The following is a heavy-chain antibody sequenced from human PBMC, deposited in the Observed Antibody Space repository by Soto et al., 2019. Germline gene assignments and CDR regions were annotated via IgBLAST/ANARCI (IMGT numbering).Heavy chain of an antibody. Sequence: ASVKVSCKASGYTFTSYGISWVRQAPGQGLEWMGWISAYNGNTNYAQKLQGRVTMTTDTSTSTAYMELRSLRSDDTAVYYCARAVEPDYDILTGYSLESNTPGYWGQGTLVTVSS. CDR2: ISAYNGNT. CDR3: ARAVEPDYDILTGYSLESNTPGY. D-gene: IGHD3-9*01. CDR1: GYTFTSYG. V-gene: IGHV1-18*01. J-gene: IGHJ4*02.